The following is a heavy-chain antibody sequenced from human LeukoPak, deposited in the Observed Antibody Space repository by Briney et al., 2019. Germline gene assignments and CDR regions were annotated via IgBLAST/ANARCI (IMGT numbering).Heavy chain of an antibody. Sequence: ASVKVSCKASGYTFTAYYIHWVRQAPGQGLEWMGWFNPNSGGTNYAQEFQGRVTMTRDTSISTAYMELSRLRSDDTAVYYCAREYYFDNSGYYGVGDYWGQGTLVTVSP. CDR2: FNPNSGGT. J-gene: IGHJ4*02. CDR1: GYTFTAYY. D-gene: IGHD3-22*01. CDR3: AREYYFDNSGYYGVGDY. V-gene: IGHV1-2*02.